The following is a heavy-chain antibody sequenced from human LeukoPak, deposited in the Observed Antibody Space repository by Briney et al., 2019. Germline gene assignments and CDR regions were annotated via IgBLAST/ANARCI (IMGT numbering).Heavy chain of an antibody. CDR2: ISGSGGST. V-gene: IGHV3-23*01. CDR3: AKGYGSGSYLADY. CDR1: GFTFSSYG. D-gene: IGHD3-10*01. J-gene: IGHJ4*02. Sequence: PGGSLRLSCAASGFTFSSYGMNWVRQAPGKGLEWVSAISGSGGSTYYADSVKGRFTISRDNSENTLYLQMNSLRAEDTAVYYCAKGYGSGSYLADYWGQGTLVTVSS.